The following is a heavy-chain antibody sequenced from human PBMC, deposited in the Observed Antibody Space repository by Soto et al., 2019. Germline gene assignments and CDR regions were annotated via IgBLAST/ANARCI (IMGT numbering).Heavy chain of an antibody. J-gene: IGHJ6*02. CDR1: GFTFSSYA. D-gene: IGHD1-26*01. CDR2: ISGSGGST. CDR3: AKYSGSHYYYYAMDV. V-gene: IGHV3-23*01. Sequence: EEQLLESGVGLVQPGGSLRLPCAASGFTFSSYAMSWVRQAPGKGLEWVSGISGSGGSTYYADSVKGRFTISRDNSKNMVFLQMNSLRAEDTAVYYCAKYSGSHYYYYAMDVWGQGTTVTVSS.